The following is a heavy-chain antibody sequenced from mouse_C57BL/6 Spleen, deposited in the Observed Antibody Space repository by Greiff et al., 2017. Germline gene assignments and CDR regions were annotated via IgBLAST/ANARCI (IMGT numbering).Heavy chain of an antibody. CDR3: AYSSFDY. CDR2: IYPGDGDT. Sequence: QLQQSGPELVKPGASVKISCKASGYAFSSSWMNWVKQRPGKGLEWIGRIYPGDGDTNYNGKFKGKATLTADKSSSTAYMQLSSLTSEDSAVYFCAYSSFDYWGQGTTPTVSS. J-gene: IGHJ2*01. CDR1: GYAFSSSW. D-gene: IGHD2-12*01. V-gene: IGHV1-82*01.